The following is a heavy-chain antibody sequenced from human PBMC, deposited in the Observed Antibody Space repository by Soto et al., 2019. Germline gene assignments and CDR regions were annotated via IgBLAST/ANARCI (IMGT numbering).Heavy chain of an antibody. CDR1: GGSISSGPYS. J-gene: IGHJ4*02. CDR3: AREWWSGSLIGGSL. CDR2: FHYGENT. D-gene: IGHD3-3*01. V-gene: IGHV4-39*07. Sequence: SETLSLTCTVSGGSISSGPYSWGWIRQPPGEGLEWIATFHYGENTHYTPSLESRVSISVDTSKKQFSLNLTFVTAADTAVYYCAREWWSGSLIGGSLGGEGTLVTVSS.